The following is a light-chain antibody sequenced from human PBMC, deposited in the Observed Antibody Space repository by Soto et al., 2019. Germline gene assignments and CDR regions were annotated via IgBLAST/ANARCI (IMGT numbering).Light chain of an antibody. CDR2: NNN. CDR3: AAWDDSLNGLV. Sequence: QSVLTQPPSASGTPGQRVTISCSGSSSNIGSNTVNWYQQLPGTAPKLLIYNNNQRPSGVPDRFSGAKSGTSASLAISGLPSADEADYYCAAWDDSLNGLVFGTGTKVTVL. V-gene: IGLV1-44*01. J-gene: IGLJ1*01. CDR1: SSNIGSNT.